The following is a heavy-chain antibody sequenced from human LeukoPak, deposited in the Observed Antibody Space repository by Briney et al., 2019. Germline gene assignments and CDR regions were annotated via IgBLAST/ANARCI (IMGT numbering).Heavy chain of an antibody. CDR2: INHSGST. J-gene: IGHJ4*02. CDR1: GGSFSGNY. Sequence: SETLSLTCAVYGGSFSGNYWSWIRQAPGKGLEWIGEINHSGSTNYTPSLKSRVSISADTSKHQFSLNLSSVTAADTAVYYCARGRYDDSSGHHFFDYWGQGTLVTVSS. CDR3: ARGRYDDSSGHHFFDY. V-gene: IGHV4-34*01. D-gene: IGHD3-22*01.